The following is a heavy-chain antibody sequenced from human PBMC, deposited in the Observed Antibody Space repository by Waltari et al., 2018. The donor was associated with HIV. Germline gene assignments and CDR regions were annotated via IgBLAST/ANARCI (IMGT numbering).Heavy chain of an antibody. Sequence: QVQLVESGGGVVQPGRCLRLSCAASGFTSSSYAMHWVRQAPGKGLEWVAVISYDGSNKYYADSVKGRFTISRDNSKNTLYLQMNSLRAEDTAVYYCARDMGYFFDYWGQGTLVTVSS. D-gene: IGHD3-16*01. CDR3: ARDMGYFFDY. CDR1: GFTSSSYA. CDR2: ISYDGSNK. J-gene: IGHJ4*02. V-gene: IGHV3-30*11.